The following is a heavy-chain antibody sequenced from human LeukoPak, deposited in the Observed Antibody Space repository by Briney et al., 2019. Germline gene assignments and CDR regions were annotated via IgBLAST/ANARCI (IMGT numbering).Heavy chain of an antibody. J-gene: IGHJ4*02. V-gene: IGHV3-30*18. CDR3: AKDYYGSGSLDY. Sequence: GGSLRLSCAASGFTFSSYGMHWVRQAPGKGLEWVAVISYDGSNKYYADSVKGRFTISRDNSKNTLYLQMNSLRAEDTAVYYCAKDYYGSGSLDYWGQGTLVTVSS. D-gene: IGHD3-10*01. CDR1: GFTFSSYG. CDR2: ISYDGSNK.